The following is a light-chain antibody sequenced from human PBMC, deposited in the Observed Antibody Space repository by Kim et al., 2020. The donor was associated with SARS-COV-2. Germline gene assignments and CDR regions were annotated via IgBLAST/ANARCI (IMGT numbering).Light chain of an antibody. V-gene: IGLV3-1*01. J-gene: IGLJ1*01. CDR1: KLGDKY. Sequence: VTPGQTASITCSGDKLGDKYACWYQQNPGQSPVLVIYQDNKRPSGIPERFSGSNSGNTATLTISGTQAMDEADYYCQAWDSSTGVFGTGTKVTVL. CDR2: QDN. CDR3: QAWDSSTGV.